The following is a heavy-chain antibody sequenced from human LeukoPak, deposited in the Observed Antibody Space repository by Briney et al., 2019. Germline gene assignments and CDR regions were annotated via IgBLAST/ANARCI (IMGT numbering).Heavy chain of an antibody. CDR3: TRTFGSGNYQPDFDY. Sequence: ASVKVSCKASGYTFTGYYMHWVRQAPGQGLEWMGMINPSGGSTTYAQSFQVRVTLTRDTSTSTVYMELISLRSEETAVYYCTRTFGSGNYQPDFDYWGQGTLVTVSS. D-gene: IGHD1-26*01. CDR2: INPSGGST. CDR1: GYTFTGYY. J-gene: IGHJ4*02. V-gene: IGHV1-46*01.